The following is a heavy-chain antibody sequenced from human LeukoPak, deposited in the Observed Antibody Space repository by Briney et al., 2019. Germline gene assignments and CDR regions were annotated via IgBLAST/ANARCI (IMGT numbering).Heavy chain of an antibody. D-gene: IGHD3-22*01. Sequence: PGESLKISCKGSGYSFTSYWIGWVRQMPGKGLEWMGIIYPGDSDTRYSPSFQGQVTISADKSISTAYLQWSSLKASDTAMYYCARSSYYYDSSGRAEYFQHWGQGTLVTVSS. V-gene: IGHV5-51*01. J-gene: IGHJ1*01. CDR2: IYPGDSDT. CDR3: ARSSYYYDSSGRAEYFQH. CDR1: GYSFTSYW.